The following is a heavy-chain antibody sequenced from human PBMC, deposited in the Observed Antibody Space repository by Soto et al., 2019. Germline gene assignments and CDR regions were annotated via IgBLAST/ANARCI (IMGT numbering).Heavy chain of an antibody. V-gene: IGHV3-15*07. CDR1: GFTFSNAW. J-gene: IGHJ4*02. CDR2: IKSKTDGGTT. CDR3: TPDKRGRISSIFGVVLIRGDF. Sequence: EEQLVESGGDLVKPGGSLRLSCAASGFTFSNAWMNWVRQAPGKGLEWVGRIKSKTDGGTTDYAAPVKGRFTISRDDSKNMLFLQMNSLKTEDTAVYYCTPDKRGRISSIFGVVLIRGDFWGQGTLVTVSS. D-gene: IGHD3-3*01.